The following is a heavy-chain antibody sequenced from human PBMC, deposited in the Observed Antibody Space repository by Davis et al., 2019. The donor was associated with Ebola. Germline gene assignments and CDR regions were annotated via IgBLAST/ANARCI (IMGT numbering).Heavy chain of an antibody. CDR2: IYNGDAT. V-gene: IGHV3-53*01. J-gene: IGHJ6*02. Sequence: GESLKISCAASGFIVSGHCMTWVRQAPGKGLEWVSLIYNGDATYYADSVRGRFTISRDSSKNTLYLQMNSLRAEDTAVYYCARGQSELLFRESLHYYYGMDVWGQGTTVTVSS. D-gene: IGHD3-10*02. CDR3: ARGQSELLFRESLHYYYGMDV. CDR1: GFIVSGHC.